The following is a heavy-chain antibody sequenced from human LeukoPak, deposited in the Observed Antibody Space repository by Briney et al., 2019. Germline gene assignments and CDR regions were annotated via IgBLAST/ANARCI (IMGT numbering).Heavy chain of an antibody. V-gene: IGHV3-7*01. D-gene: IGHD2-2*02. J-gene: IGHJ5*02. CDR3: ARGYTITDNAWFDP. CDR2: IKQDGSDK. CDR1: GFTFSSYW. Sequence: GGSLRLSCAASGFTFSSYWMSWVRQAPGKGLEWVASIKQDGSDKYYVDSVKGRFTISRDNAENSLYLHINSLRAEDTAVFYCARGYTITDNAWFDPWGQGTLVTVSS.